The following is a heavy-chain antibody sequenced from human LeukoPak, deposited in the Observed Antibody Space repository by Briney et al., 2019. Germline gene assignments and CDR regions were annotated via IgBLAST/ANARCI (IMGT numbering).Heavy chain of an antibody. V-gene: IGHV3-30*04. Sequence: SGGSLRLSCAASGFTFSIYDIHWVRRAPGRGLEWVAVILYDGTNKFYADSVNGRFTISRDDSKNTVYVQMNSLRAEDTAVYYCARGRRTLNGSGRYRGLDVWGEGTTVTVSS. CDR1: GFTFSIYD. D-gene: IGHD3-10*01. CDR3: ARGRRTLNGSGRYRGLDV. CDR2: ILYDGTNK. J-gene: IGHJ6*04.